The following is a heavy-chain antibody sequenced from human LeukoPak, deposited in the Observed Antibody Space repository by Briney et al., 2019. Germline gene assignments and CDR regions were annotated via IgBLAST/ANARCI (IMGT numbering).Heavy chain of an antibody. CDR1: GFTFSTYG. CDR2: IGTVGDT. D-gene: IGHD3-9*01. V-gene: IGHV3-13*01. J-gene: IGHJ4*02. CDR3: VRESNDFLTGYYDY. Sequence: GGSLRLSCAASGFTFSTYGFHWVRQATGKGLEWVSAIGTVGDTHYPGSVKGRFTISRENAKNSVYLQMDNLRAGDTAVYYCVRESNDFLTGYYDYWGQGILVTVSS.